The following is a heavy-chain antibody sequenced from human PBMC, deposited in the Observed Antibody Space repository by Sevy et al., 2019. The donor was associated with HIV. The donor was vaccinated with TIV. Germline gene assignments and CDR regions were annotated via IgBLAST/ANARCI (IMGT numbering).Heavy chain of an antibody. V-gene: IGHV3-74*01. CDR1: GFTFSSYW. CDR3: AASRVYDSSGYFYAMEV. CDR2: INSDGSST. Sequence: GGSLRLSCAASGFTFSSYWMHWVRQAPGKGLVWVSRINSDGSSTSYADSVKGRFTISRDNAKNTLYLQMNSLRAEDTAVYYCAASRVYDSSGYFYAMEVWGQGTTVTVSS. D-gene: IGHD3-22*01. J-gene: IGHJ6*02.